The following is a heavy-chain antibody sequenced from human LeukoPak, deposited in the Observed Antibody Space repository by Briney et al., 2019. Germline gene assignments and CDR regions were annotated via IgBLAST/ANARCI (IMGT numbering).Heavy chain of an antibody. V-gene: IGHV1-8*01. CDR2: MNPNSGNT. Sequence: GASVKVSCKASGYTFTSYDINWVRQATGQGLEWMGWMNPNSGNTGYAQKFQGRVTMTRNTSISTAYMELSSLRSEDTAVYYCARVGMVRGVMEPPNPLGYWGQGTLVTVSS. CDR3: ARVGMVRGVMEPPNPLGY. J-gene: IGHJ4*02. CDR1: GYTFTSYD. D-gene: IGHD3-10*01.